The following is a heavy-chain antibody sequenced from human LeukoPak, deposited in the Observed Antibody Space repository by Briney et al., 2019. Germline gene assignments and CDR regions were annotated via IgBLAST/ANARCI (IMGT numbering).Heavy chain of an antibody. CDR2: IGTVDDT. J-gene: IGHJ3*02. Sequence: GGSLRLSCAASGFTFSSYDMHWVRQSPGKGLEWVSAIGTVDDTYYPGSVKGRFTISRENAKNSLYLQMNSLRSEDTAVYYCAAGHFDSSWTNDAFDIWGQGTMVTVSS. D-gene: IGHD3-22*01. CDR1: GFTFSSYD. V-gene: IGHV3-13*01. CDR3: AAGHFDSSWTNDAFDI.